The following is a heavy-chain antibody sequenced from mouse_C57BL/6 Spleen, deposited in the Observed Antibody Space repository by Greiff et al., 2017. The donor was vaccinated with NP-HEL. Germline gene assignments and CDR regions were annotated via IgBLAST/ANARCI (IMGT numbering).Heavy chain of an antibody. Sequence: VKLLESGAELARPGASVKMSCKASGYTFTSYTMHWVKQRPGQGLEWIGYINPSSGYTKYNQKFKDKATLTADKSSSTAYMQLSSLTSEDSAVYYCARSITTVVADVWGTGTTVTVSS. CDR1: GYTFTSYT. CDR3: ARSITTVVADV. J-gene: IGHJ1*03. V-gene: IGHV1-4*01. D-gene: IGHD1-1*01. CDR2: INPSSGYT.